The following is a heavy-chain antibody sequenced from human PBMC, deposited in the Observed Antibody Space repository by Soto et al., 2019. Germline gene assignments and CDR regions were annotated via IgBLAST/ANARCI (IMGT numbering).Heavy chain of an antibody. Sequence: SETLSLTCTVSGGSVSSGSYYWSWIRQPPGKGLEWIGYIYYSGSTNYNPSLKSRVTISVDTSKNQFSLKLSSVTAADTAVYYCARFLYSGSYYYFVPYYFDYWGQGTLVTVS. V-gene: IGHV4-61*01. CDR3: ARFLYSGSYYYFVPYYFDY. D-gene: IGHD1-26*01. J-gene: IGHJ4*02. CDR2: IYYSGST. CDR1: GGSVSSGSYY.